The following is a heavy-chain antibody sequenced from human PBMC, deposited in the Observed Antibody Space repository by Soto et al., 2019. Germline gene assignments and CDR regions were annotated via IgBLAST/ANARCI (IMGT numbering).Heavy chain of an antibody. CDR1: GFNCNSYP. CDR2: ISSSGYI. D-gene: IGHD2-15*01. J-gene: IGHJ6*02. Sequence: VGSLRLSCAASGFNCNSYPINCVPQAPGKRLAWLSSISSSGYIFSTDSVRGRFTISRDNAKNSVYLQIHSLRAEDTAVYFCARDCSGGSCYPGMDVWGQGTTVTVSS. V-gene: IGHV3-21*01. CDR3: ARDCSGGSCYPGMDV.